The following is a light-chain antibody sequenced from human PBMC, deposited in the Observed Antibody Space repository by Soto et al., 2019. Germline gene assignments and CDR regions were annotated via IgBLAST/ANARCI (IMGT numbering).Light chain of an antibody. Sequence: QTVVTQEPSLTVFPGGTVTLTCASHTGAVTIDYYANWCQQQPGQAPRELIHSTSNRHSWTPARFSGSLLGGKAALTLSGVQPEDEAEYYRLVFYGGAWVFGGGTKLTVL. CDR3: LVFYGGAWV. J-gene: IGLJ3*02. CDR1: TGAVTIDYY. CDR2: STS. V-gene: IGLV7-43*01.